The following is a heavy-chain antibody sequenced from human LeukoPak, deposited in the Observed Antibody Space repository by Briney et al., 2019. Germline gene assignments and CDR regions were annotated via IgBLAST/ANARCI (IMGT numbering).Heavy chain of an antibody. CDR2: IYYSGST. Sequence: SETLSLTCAVHGGSFSGYYWTWIRQHPGKGLEWIGYIYYSGSTYYNPSLKSRVTISVDTSKNQFSLKLSSVTAADTAVYYCARDLRAAYSSSWWFDPWGQGTLVTVSS. CDR3: ARDLRAAYSSSWWFDP. CDR1: GGSFSGYY. V-gene: IGHV4-31*11. J-gene: IGHJ5*02. D-gene: IGHD6-13*01.